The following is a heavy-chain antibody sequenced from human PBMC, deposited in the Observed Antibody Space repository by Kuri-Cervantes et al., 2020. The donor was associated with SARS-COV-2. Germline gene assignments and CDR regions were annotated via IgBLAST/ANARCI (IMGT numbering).Heavy chain of an antibody. CDR3: VKGYCSSTNCYRGGY. V-gene: IGHV3-64D*08. D-gene: IGHD2-2*02. J-gene: IGHJ4*02. CDR2: ISSNGGST. Sequence: GESLKISCSASGFTFSSYAMHWVRQAPGKGLEYVSAISSNGGSTYYADSVKGRFTISRDNSKNTLYLQMSSLRAEDTAVYYCVKGYCSSTNCYRGGYWGQGTLVTVSS. CDR1: GFTFSSYA.